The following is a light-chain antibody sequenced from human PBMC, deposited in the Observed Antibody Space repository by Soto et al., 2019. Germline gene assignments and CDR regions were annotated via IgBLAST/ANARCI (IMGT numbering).Light chain of an antibody. CDR1: QSFSSRY. CDR2: GAS. J-gene: IGKJ5*01. CDR3: QQHGTSPIT. Sequence: EIVLTQSPATLSSFPGDRVTLSCRASQSFSSRYLAWYQQTPGQAPRLLVYGASSRATGIPDRFSGSGSGTDFTLTISRLEPEDFAVYYCQQHGTSPITFGQGTRLEIK. V-gene: IGKV3-20*01.